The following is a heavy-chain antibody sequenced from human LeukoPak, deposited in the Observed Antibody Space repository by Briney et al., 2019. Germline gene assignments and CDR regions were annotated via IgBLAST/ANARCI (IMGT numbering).Heavy chain of an antibody. CDR3: ARSYCSGGSCYPDHDY. J-gene: IGHJ4*02. D-gene: IGHD2-15*01. CDR1: GYTFTIYG. V-gene: IGHV1-18*01. Sequence: ASVKVSCKASGYTFTIYGISWVRQAPGQGLEWMGWISAYNGNTNYAQKLQGRVTMTTDTSTSTAYMELRSLRSDDTAVYYCARSYCSGGSCYPDHDYWGQGTLVTVSS. CDR2: ISAYNGNT.